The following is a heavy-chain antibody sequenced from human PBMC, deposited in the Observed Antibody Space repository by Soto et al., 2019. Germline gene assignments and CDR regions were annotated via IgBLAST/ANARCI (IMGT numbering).Heavy chain of an antibody. CDR1: GDSISSADYY. V-gene: IGHV4-30-4*01. CDR3: ARDLWVEPELYYYGMDV. CDR2: IFYSGTT. Sequence: PSETLSLTCTVSGDSISSADYYWSWIRQTPGKGLEWIGHIFYSGTTYYNPSLESRLTISVDTSKNHFSLRLTSVTAADTAVYYCARDLWVEPELYYYGMDVWGQGTTVTVSS. D-gene: IGHD1-1*01. J-gene: IGHJ6*02.